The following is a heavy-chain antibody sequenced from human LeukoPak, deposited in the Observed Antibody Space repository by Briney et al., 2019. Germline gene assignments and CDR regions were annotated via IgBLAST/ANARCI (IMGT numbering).Heavy chain of an antibody. J-gene: IGHJ6*04. CDR2: INAGNGNT. Sequence: ASVKVSCKASGYTFTSYAMHWVRQAPGQRLEWMGWINAGNGNTKYSQKFQGRVTITRDTSASTAYVELSSLRSEDTAVYYCARDVAYYGMDVWGKGTTVTVSS. CDR1: GYTFTSYA. CDR3: ARDVAYYGMDV. V-gene: IGHV1-3*01.